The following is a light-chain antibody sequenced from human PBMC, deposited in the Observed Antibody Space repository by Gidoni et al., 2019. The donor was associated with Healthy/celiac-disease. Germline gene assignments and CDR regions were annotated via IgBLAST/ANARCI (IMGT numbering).Light chain of an antibody. J-gene: IGKJ1*01. CDR1: PSVSSSY. CDR3: QQYGSSTWT. V-gene: IGKV3-20*01. CDR2: GAS. Sequence: EIVLTQSPGTLSLSPGERATLSCRARPSVSSSYLAWYQQKPGQAPRLLIYGASSRATGIPDRFSGSGSGTDFTLTISRLEPEDFAVYYCQQYGSSTWTFGQGTKVEIK.